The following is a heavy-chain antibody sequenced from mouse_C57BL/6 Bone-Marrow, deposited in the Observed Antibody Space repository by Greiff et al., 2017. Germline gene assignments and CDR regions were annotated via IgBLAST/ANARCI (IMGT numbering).Heavy chain of an antibody. CDR1: GYTFTDYE. CDR3: TRGGFTTVDYFDY. CDR2: IDPETGGT. Sequence: VQLQQSGAELVRPGASVTLSCKASGYTFTDYEMHWVKQTPVHGLEWIGAIDPETGGTPYNQKFKGKAILTADKSSSTAYMELRSLTSEDSAVYYCTRGGFTTVDYFDYWGQGTTLTVSS. J-gene: IGHJ2*01. D-gene: IGHD1-1*01. V-gene: IGHV1-15*01.